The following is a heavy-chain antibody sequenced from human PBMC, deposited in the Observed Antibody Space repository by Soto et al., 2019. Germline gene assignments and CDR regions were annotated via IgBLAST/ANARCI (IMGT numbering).Heavy chain of an antibody. CDR1: GFTFSSYS. Sequence: GGSLRLSCAASGFTFSSYSMNWVRQAPGKGLEWVSSISSSSSYIYYADSVKGRFTISRDNAKNSLYLQMNSLRAEDTAVYYCARGNRGGAPAYFDYWGQGTLVTVSS. J-gene: IGHJ4*02. D-gene: IGHD3-16*01. CDR2: ISSSSSYI. CDR3: ARGNRGGAPAYFDY. V-gene: IGHV3-21*01.